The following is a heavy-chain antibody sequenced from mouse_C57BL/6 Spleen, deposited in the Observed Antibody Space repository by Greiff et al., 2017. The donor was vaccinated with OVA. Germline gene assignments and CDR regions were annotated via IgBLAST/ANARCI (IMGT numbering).Heavy chain of an antibody. J-gene: IGHJ4*01. CDR3: ARGWLLNYAMDY. D-gene: IGHD2-3*01. CDR1: GYTFTSYT. V-gene: IGHV1-4*01. CDR2: INPSSGYT. Sequence: QVHVKQSGAELARPGASVKMSCKASGYTFTSYTMHWVKQRPGQGLEWIGYINPSSGYTKYNQKFKDKATLTADKSSSTAYMQLSSLTSEDSAVYYCARGWLLNYAMDYWGQGTSVTVSS.